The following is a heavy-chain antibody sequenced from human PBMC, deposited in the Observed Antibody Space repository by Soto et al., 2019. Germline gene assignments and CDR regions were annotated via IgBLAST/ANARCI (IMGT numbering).Heavy chain of an antibody. CDR2: ISPYSGNT. CDR3: AREWSGYSHTFDP. V-gene: IGHV1-18*01. Sequence: QVQLVQSGAEVKKPGASVKVSCKASGYTFTTYDLSWVRQAPGQGLEWMGWISPYSGNTKYAQKPQGRVTMTTDTSTNSASVELRSLRSDDTAVYYCAREWSGYSHTFDPWGQGTLVTVSS. CDR1: GYTFTTYD. D-gene: IGHD4-4*01. J-gene: IGHJ5*02.